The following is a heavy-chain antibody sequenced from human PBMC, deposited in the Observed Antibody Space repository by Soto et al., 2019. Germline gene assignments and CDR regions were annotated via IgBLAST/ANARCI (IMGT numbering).Heavy chain of an antibody. CDR2: MNPTSGNT. CDR3: ARDNRYNWNDEGWFDP. D-gene: IGHD1-20*01. Sequence: QVQLVQSGAEVKKPGASVKVSCKASGYSFSDYDINWVRQATGQGPEWMGWMNPTSGNTGYAQKLQGRVTMTRNTSINTAYMELSSLGSEDTAVYYCARDNRYNWNDEGWFDPWGQGTLVTVSS. V-gene: IGHV1-8*01. CDR1: GYSFSDYD. J-gene: IGHJ5*02.